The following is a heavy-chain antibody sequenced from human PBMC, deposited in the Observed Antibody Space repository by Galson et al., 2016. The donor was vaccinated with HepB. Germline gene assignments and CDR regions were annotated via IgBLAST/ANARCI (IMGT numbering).Heavy chain of an antibody. CDR2: ITSSGSTT. CDR1: GFTFSSYS. V-gene: IGHV3-48*01. J-gene: IGHJ4*02. CDR3: ARDPSSRNGGSGSLED. Sequence: SLRLSCAASGFTFSSYSMNWVRQAPGKGLEWVSYITSSGSTTYYADSVKGRFTISRDNAKNSLYLQMNSLRADDTAVYYCARDPSSRNGGSGSLEDWGQGTLVTVSS. D-gene: IGHD3-10*01.